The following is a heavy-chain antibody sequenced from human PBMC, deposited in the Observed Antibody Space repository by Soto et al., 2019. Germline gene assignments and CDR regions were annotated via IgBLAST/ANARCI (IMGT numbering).Heavy chain of an antibody. V-gene: IGHV4-59*01. CDR1: GGSISSYY. CDR2: IYYSGST. CDR3: ARDGPARWFDP. Sequence: PSETLSLTCTVSGGSISSYYWSWIRQPPGKGLEWIGYIYYSGSTNYNPSLKSRVTISVDTSKNQFSLKLSSVTAADTAVYYCARDGPARWFDPWGQGTLVTVS. J-gene: IGHJ5*02.